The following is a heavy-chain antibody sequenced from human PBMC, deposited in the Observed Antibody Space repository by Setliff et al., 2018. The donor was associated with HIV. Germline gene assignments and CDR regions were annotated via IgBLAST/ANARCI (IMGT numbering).Heavy chain of an antibody. CDR1: GGNFSTYG. D-gene: IGHD3-16*01. V-gene: IGHV1-18*01. CDR2: ISGYNGQT. Sequence: ASVKVSCKASGGNFSTYGISWVRQAPGQGLEWMGWISGYNGQTKDAQKFQGRLIMTTDTATSTSYMEMRSLRSDDTAIYYCARARYGGFDHWGQGSLVTVSS. CDR3: ARARYGGFDH. J-gene: IGHJ4*02.